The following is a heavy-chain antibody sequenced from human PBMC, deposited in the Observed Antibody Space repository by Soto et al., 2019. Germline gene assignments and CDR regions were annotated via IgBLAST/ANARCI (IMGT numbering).Heavy chain of an antibody. CDR1: GYTFTSYY. Sequence: QVQLVQSGAEVKKPGASVKVSCKASGYTFTSYYMHWVRQAPGQGLEWMGIINPSNSTTYAQKFQGRVTMTRDTSMSTVYMELSSLRSEDTAVYYCTRVSCTGGSCYSIDSWGQGTLVTVSS. J-gene: IGHJ4*02. D-gene: IGHD2-15*01. CDR3: TRVSCTGGSCYSIDS. V-gene: IGHV1-46*03. CDR2: INPSNST.